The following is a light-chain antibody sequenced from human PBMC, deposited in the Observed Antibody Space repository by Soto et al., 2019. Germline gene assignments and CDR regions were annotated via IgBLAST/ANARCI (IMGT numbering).Light chain of an antibody. Sequence: DIQMTQSPSTLSGSVGDRVTITCRASQTISSWLAWYQQKPGKAPKLLIYKASTLKSGVPSRFSGSGSGTAFTLTISSLQPDDFATYYCQHDKSYSEAVGQGTKVELK. CDR1: QTISSW. J-gene: IGKJ1*01. CDR3: QHDKSYSEA. CDR2: KAS. V-gene: IGKV1-5*03.